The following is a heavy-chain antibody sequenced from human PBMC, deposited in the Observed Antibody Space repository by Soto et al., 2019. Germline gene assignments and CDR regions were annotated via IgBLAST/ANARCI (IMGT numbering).Heavy chain of an antibody. CDR3: ARDWQGGPDSSHPSYYYYMDV. Sequence: GGSLRLSCAASGFTFIDYYMSWIRQAPGKGLEWVSYISSSGSTIHYADSVKGRFTISRDNAKNSLYLQMNSLRAEDTAVYYCARDWQGGPDSSHPSYYYYMDVWGKGTTVTVSS. V-gene: IGHV3-11*01. D-gene: IGHD6-13*01. CDR1: GFTFIDYY. CDR2: ISSSGSTI. J-gene: IGHJ6*03.